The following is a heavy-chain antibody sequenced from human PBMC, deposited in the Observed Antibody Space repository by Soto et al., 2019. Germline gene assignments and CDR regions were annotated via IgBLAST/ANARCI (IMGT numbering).Heavy chain of an antibody. V-gene: IGHV3-23*01. Sequence: GGSLRLSCAASGFTFSSYAMSWVRQAPGKGLEWVSAISGSGGSTYYADSVKGRFTISRDNSKNTLYLQMNGLRAEDTAVYYCAKDAVMITFGGVYPYYFDYWGQGTLVTVSS. CDR2: ISGSGGST. CDR1: GFTFSSYA. CDR3: AKDAVMITFGGVYPYYFDY. J-gene: IGHJ4*02. D-gene: IGHD3-16*01.